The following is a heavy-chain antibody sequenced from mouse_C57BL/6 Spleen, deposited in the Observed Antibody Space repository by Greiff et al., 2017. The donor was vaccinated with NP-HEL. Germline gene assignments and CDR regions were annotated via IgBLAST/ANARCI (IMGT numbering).Heavy chain of an antibody. D-gene: IGHD2-1*01. J-gene: IGHJ1*03. Sequence: QVQLQQSGAELVRPGASVTLSCKASGYTFTDYEMHWVKQTPVHGLEWIGAIDPETGGTAYNQKFKGKAILTADKSSSTAYMELRSLTSEDSAVYYCTRWGKGYFDVWGTGTTVTVSS. CDR1: GYTFTDYE. V-gene: IGHV1-15*01. CDR2: IDPETGGT. CDR3: TRWGKGYFDV.